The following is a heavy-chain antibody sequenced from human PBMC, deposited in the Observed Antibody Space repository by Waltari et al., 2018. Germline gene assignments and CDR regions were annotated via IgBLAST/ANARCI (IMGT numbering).Heavy chain of an antibody. Sequence: QLQLQESGPRMVKPSETLSLPCTGSGDSLSNDNYHWAWVRQPPGKGLEWIGSIYYNGNTYYSPSLKSRVTISVDTSKNQFSLRLSSVTAADTAVYYCTTEYSSSSAYWGQGTLVTVSS. D-gene: IGHD6-6*01. CDR3: TTEYSSSSAY. V-gene: IGHV4-39*02. CDR1: GDSLSNDNYH. J-gene: IGHJ4*02. CDR2: IYYNGNT.